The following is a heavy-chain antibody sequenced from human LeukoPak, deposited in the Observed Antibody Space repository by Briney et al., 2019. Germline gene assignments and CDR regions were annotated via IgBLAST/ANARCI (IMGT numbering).Heavy chain of an antibody. CDR3: ASTSKYIGSGRDDSFDI. V-gene: IGHV4-30-4*01. J-gene: IGHJ3*02. CDR2: ISYSGGT. D-gene: IGHD3-10*01. CDR1: GGSISTGGYY. Sequence: SGTLSLTCTFAGGSISTGGYYWSWIRQPPGKGLEWIGYISYSGGTYYNPSLKSRVSMSVDTSKSQFSLKTSSVTAADTAIYYCASTSKYIGSGRDDSFDIWGQGTMVTVSS.